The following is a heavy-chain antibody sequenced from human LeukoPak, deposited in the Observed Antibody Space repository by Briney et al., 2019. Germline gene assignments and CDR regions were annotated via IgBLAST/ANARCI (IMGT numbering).Heavy chain of an antibody. CDR3: ARVGGAVAGIVYNWFDP. Sequence: SVKVSCKASGGTFISYAISWVRQAPGQGLEWMGGIIPIFGTANYAQKFQGRVTITADESTSTAYMELSSLRSEDTAVYYCARVGGAVAGIVYNWFDPWGQGTLVTVSS. J-gene: IGHJ5*02. CDR1: GGTFISYA. V-gene: IGHV1-69*13. CDR2: IIPIFGTA. D-gene: IGHD6-19*01.